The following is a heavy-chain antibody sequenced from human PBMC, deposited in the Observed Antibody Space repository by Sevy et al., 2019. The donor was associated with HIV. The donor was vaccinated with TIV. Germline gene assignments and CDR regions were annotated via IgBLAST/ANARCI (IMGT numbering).Heavy chain of an antibody. J-gene: IGHJ4*02. CDR1: GFSFSKYG. CDR2: IWYDGSSE. V-gene: IGHV3-33*01. Sequence: GGSLRLSCAASGFSFSKYGMHWVRQAPGKGLEWVALIWYDGSSEYDADSVKGRFTISRDNSNNPLYLQVNSLRAEDTAVYYCVRGADYYDRRGANCDSWGQGTLVTVSS. CDR3: VRGADYYDRRGANCDS. D-gene: IGHD3-22*01.